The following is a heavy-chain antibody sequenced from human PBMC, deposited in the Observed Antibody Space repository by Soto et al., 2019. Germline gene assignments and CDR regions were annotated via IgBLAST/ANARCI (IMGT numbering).Heavy chain of an antibody. Sequence: VKVSCKASGYTFTSYAMHWVRQAPGQRLEWMGWINAGNGNTKYSQKFQGRVTITRDTSASTAYMELSSLRSEDTAVYYCARCWYYDFWSGYYCYMDVWGKGTTVTVPS. D-gene: IGHD3-3*01. CDR3: ARCWYYDFWSGYYCYMDV. V-gene: IGHV1-3*01. J-gene: IGHJ6*03. CDR2: INAGNGNT. CDR1: GYTFTSYA.